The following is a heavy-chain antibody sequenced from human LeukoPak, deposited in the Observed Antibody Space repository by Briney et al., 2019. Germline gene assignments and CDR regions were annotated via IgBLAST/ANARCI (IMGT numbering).Heavy chain of an antibody. CDR2: IYHSGST. J-gene: IGHJ4*02. CDR3: ARGVARSSKFHFSYYFDY. Sequence: PSETLSLSCTVSGGSISSSSYYWGWIRQPPGKGLEWIGSIYHSGSTYYNPSLKSRVTISVDTSKNQFSLKLSSVTAADTAVYYCARGVARSSKFHFSYYFDYWGQGTLVTVSS. D-gene: IGHD6-6*01. V-gene: IGHV4-39*07. CDR1: GGSISSSSYY.